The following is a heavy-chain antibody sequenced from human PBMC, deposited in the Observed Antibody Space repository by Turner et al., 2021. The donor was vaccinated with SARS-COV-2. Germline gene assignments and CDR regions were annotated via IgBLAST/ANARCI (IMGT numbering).Heavy chain of an antibody. D-gene: IGHD3-22*01. Sequence: QVQLVESGGGVVQPGRSLRLSCAASGFTFSSSGMHWVRQAPGKGLEWVAFIWNDGSQKYYADSVKGRFTISRDNSKNMVYLQMNSLRAEDTAVYYCARLDDSGHWGAFDIWGQGTMVTVSS. CDR2: IWNDGSQK. V-gene: IGHV3-33*08. CDR1: GFTFSSSG. J-gene: IGHJ3*02. CDR3: ARLDDSGHWGAFDI.